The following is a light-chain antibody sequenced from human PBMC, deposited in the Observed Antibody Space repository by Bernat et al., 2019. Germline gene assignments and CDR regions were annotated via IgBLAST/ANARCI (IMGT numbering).Light chain of an antibody. J-gene: IGLJ3*02. CDR2: DDT. Sequence: SYVLTQPPSVSVAPERTATLTCGGDKIASKLVHWYQQKPGQAPVLVVYDDTDRPSGIPERSSGSNSGNTATLTISRVEAGDEADYYCQVWDGSTDQVVFGGGTKLTVL. V-gene: IGLV3-21*03. CDR3: QVWDGSTDQVV. CDR1: KIASKL.